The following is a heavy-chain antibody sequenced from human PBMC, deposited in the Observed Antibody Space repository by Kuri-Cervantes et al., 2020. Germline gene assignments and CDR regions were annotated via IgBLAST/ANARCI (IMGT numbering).Heavy chain of an antibody. CDR1: GFTFSNYW. CDR2: IKQDGSEK. J-gene: IGHJ6*03. D-gene: IGHD6-6*01. CDR3: AKLPGEQLVSRYYSYYMDV. Sequence: GGSLRLSCTASGFTFSNYWMSWVRQAPGKGLEWVANIKQDGSEKDYVDSVKGRFTISRDNFKSTVFLQMTSLRAEDTAVYYCAKLPGEQLVSRYYSYYMDVWGKGTTVTVSS. V-gene: IGHV3-7*03.